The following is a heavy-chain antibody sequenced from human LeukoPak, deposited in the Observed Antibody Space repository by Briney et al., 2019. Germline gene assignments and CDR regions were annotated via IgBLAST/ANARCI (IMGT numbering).Heavy chain of an antibody. J-gene: IGHJ4*02. D-gene: IGHD6-6*01. CDR2: IYSGGST. V-gene: IGHV3-53*01. CDR1: GFTVSSNY. CDR3: AKSVGAARLGFYYFDY. Sequence: GGSLRLSCAASGFTVSSNYMSWVRQAPGKGLEWVSVIYSGGSTYYADSVKGRFTISRDNSKNTLYLQMNSLRAEDTAVYYCAKSVGAARLGFYYFDYWGQGTLVTVSS.